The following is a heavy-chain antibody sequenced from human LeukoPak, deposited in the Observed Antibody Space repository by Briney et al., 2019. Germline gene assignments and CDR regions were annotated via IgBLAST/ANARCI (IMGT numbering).Heavy chain of an antibody. CDR3: ARGNLIYGDYQYNWFDP. CDR2: INPSGGST. CDR1: GYTFTNYY. D-gene: IGHD4-17*01. Sequence: ASVKVSCKASGYTFTNYYIHWVRQAPGQGLECMGIINPSGGSTSYAQKFQGRVTMTRDTSISTAYMELSRLRSDDTAVYYCARGNLIYGDYQYNWFDPWGQGTLVTVSS. V-gene: IGHV1-46*01. J-gene: IGHJ5*02.